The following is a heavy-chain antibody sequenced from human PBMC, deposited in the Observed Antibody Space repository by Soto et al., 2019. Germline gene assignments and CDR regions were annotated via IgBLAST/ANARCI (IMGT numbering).Heavy chain of an antibody. CDR3: VRMAAAGTVKWFDP. V-gene: IGHV1-8*01. CDR1: GYSFYNND. Sequence: QVQMVQSGAEVKKTGDSVKVYCKTAGYSFYNNDISWVRQATGQGPERMGWMNPGSGKAGYADKFQGRVTMTKNASISTASMDLSNLRSEDTAVYYCVRMAAAGTVKWFDPWGQGTLVGVSS. CDR2: MNPGSGKA. J-gene: IGHJ5*02. D-gene: IGHD6-25*01.